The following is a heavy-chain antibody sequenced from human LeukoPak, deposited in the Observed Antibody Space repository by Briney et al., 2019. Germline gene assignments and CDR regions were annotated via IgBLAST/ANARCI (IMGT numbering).Heavy chain of an antibody. V-gene: IGHV3-21*01. CDR2: ISSSSSYI. D-gene: IGHD2-2*01. Sequence: GGSLRLSCAASGFTFSSYSMNWVRQAPGKGLEWVSSISSSSSYIYYADSVKGRFTISRDNAKNSLYLQMNSLRAEDTAVYYCARDQKKYCSSTSCFHYGMDVWGQGTTVTVSS. CDR1: GFTFSSYS. J-gene: IGHJ6*02. CDR3: ARDQKKYCSSTSCFHYGMDV.